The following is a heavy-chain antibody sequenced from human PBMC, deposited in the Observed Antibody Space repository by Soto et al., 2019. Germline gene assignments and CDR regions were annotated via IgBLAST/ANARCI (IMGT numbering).Heavy chain of an antibody. CDR1: GYSFTIDC. CDR3: ARQGFDSSGQGRYYYGMDV. Sequence: PGESLKISCNGSGYSFTIDCISLVLQMPGKGLDWMGRIDPSDSYTNYSPSFQGHVTISADKSISTAYLQWSSLKASDTAMYYCARQGFDSSGQGRYYYGMDVWGQGTTVTVSS. CDR2: IDPSDSYT. D-gene: IGHD6-19*01. J-gene: IGHJ6*02. V-gene: IGHV5-10-1*01.